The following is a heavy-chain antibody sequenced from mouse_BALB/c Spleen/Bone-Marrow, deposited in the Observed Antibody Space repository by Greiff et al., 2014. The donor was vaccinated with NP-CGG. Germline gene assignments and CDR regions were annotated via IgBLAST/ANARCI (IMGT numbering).Heavy chain of an antibody. J-gene: IGHJ3*01. V-gene: IGHV10-1*02. CDR3: VREDYYGPFAY. D-gene: IGHD1-2*01. Sequence: EVQLVESGGGLVQPKGSLKLSCAASGFTFNTYAMNWVRQAPGKGLEWVARIRSKSNNYATYYADSVKDRFTISRDDSQSMLYLQMNNLKTEDTAMYYCVREDYYGPFAYWGQETLVTVSA. CDR2: IRSKSNNYAT. CDR1: GFTFNTYA.